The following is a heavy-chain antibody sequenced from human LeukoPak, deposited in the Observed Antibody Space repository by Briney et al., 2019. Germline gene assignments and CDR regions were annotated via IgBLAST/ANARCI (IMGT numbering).Heavy chain of an antibody. CDR3: ARTPRIAVAGSYFDY. D-gene: IGHD6-19*01. V-gene: IGHV4-39*07. Sequence: SETLSLTCTVSGGSISSSNYYWGWIRQPPGKGLEWIGSIFYSGSTYYNPSLKSRVTISVDTSKNQFSLKLSSVTAADTAVYYCARTPRIAVAGSYFDYWGQGTLVTVSS. CDR2: IFYSGST. J-gene: IGHJ4*02. CDR1: GGSISSSNYY.